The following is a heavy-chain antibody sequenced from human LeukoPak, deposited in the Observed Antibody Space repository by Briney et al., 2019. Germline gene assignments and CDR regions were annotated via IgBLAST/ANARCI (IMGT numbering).Heavy chain of an antibody. J-gene: IGHJ4*02. CDR2: ISAYNGNT. CDR1: GYTFTSYG. D-gene: IGHD3-22*01. CDR3: ARDILAMIVVAPLDY. V-gene: IGHV1-18*01. Sequence: GASVKVSCKASGYTFTSYGISWVRQAPGQGLEWMGWISAYNGNTNYAQKLQGRVTMTTDTSTSTAYMELRSLRSDDTAVYYCARDILAMIVVAPLDYWGQGTLVTVSS.